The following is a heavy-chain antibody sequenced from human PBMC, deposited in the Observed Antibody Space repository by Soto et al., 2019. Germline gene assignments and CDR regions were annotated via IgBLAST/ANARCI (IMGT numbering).Heavy chain of an antibody. CDR3: AREYSSSIVFFDY. V-gene: IGHV4-30-4*01. Sequence: PSETLSLTCTVSGGSISSGDYYWSWIRQPPGKGLEWIGYIYYSGSTYYNPSLKSRVTISVDTSKNQFSLKLSSVTAADTAVYYCAREYSSSIVFFDYWGQGTLVTVPQ. J-gene: IGHJ4*02. D-gene: IGHD6-6*01. CDR1: GGSISSGDYY. CDR2: IYYSGST.